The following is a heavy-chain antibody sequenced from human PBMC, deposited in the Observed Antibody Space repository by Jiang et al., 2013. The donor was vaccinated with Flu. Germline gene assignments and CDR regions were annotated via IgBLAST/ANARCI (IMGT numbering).Heavy chain of an antibody. D-gene: IGHD6-19*01. V-gene: IGHV1-3*01. J-gene: IGHJ4*02. CDR1: GYTFTSYA. CDR3: ARTYSSGWYGFDY. CDR2: INAGNGNT. Sequence: KVSCKASGYTFTSYAMHWVRQAPGQRLEWMGWINAGNGNTKYSQKFQGRVTITRDTSASTAYMELSSLRSEDTAVYYCARTYSSGWYGFDYWGQGTLVTVSS.